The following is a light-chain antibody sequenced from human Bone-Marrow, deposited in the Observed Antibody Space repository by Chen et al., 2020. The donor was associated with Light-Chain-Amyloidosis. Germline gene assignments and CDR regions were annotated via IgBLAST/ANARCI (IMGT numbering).Light chain of an antibody. CDR1: QTISSNY. CDR2: GSS. J-gene: IGKJ4*01. Sequence: EIVLPQSPGSLSLSPGEGANLSCRASQTISSNYLTWYQQKFGQAPRLLIYGSSSRATVIPDRFTGSGSGTDFTLTINRLEPEDFAMYYCQQYGTSPLTFGGGTKVEIK. CDR3: QQYGTSPLT. V-gene: IGKV3-20*01.